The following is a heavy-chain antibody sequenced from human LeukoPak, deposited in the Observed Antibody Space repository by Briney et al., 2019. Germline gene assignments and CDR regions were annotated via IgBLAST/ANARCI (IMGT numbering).Heavy chain of an antibody. V-gene: IGHV4-59*01. CDR3: ARSKLEPTTVDY. CDR1: GGSISSYY. D-gene: IGHD1-1*01. CDR2: IYYSGST. J-gene: IGHJ4*02. Sequence: SETLSLTCTVSGGSISSYYWSWIRQPPGKGLEWIGYIYYSGSTNYNPSLKSRVTISVDTSKNQFSLKLSSVTAADTAVCYCARSKLEPTTVDYWGQGTLVTVSS.